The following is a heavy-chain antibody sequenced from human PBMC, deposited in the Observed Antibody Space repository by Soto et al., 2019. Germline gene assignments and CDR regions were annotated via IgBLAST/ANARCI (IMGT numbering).Heavy chain of an antibody. CDR1: GYSFTSYW. Sequence: GESLKISCKGSGYSFTSYWISWVRQMPGKGLEWMGRIDPSDSYTNYSPSFQGHVTISADKSISTAYLQWSSLKASDTAMYYCASSPRYYYYYGMDVWGQGTTVTVSS. CDR2: IDPSDSYT. CDR3: ASSPRYYYYYGMDV. J-gene: IGHJ6*02. V-gene: IGHV5-10-1*01.